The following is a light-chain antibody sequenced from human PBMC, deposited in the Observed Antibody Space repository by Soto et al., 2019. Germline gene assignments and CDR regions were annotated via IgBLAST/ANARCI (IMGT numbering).Light chain of an antibody. CDR1: QSVSSN. Sequence: EIVMTQSPATLSVSPGERVTLACWASQSVSSNLAWYQQKGGQAPRLLLYDASTRATDIPARFSGSGSGTDFTLTISSLQSEDFAVYYCLQYKNGVLTFGGGTKVDI. V-gene: IGKV3-15*01. CDR2: DAS. CDR3: LQYKNGVLT. J-gene: IGKJ4*01.